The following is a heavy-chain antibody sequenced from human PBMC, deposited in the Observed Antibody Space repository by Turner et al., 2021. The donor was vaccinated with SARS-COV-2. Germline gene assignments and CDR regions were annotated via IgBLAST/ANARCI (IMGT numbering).Heavy chain of an antibody. CDR2: FDPEDGET. V-gene: IGHV1-24*01. D-gene: IGHD3-3*01. CDR1: GYILTELS. CDR3: ATANTIFGVVTNYYYYYGMDV. J-gene: IGHJ6*02. Sequence: GASVKVSCKVSGYILTELSMHWVRQAPGKGLEWMGGFDPEDGETIYAQKFQGRVTMTEDTSTDTAYMELSSLRSEDTAVYYCATANTIFGVVTNYYYYYGMDVWGQGTTVTVSS.